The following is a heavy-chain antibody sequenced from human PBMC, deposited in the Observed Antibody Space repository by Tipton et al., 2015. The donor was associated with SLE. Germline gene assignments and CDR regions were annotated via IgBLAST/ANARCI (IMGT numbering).Heavy chain of an antibody. CDR2: ISGSGGST. Sequence: SLRLSCAASGFTVSSNYMSWVRQAPGKGLEWVSAISGSGGSTYYADSVKGRFTISRDNSKNTLYLQMNSLRAEDTAVYYCANKRGEAAADLWGQGTLVTVSS. V-gene: IGHV3-23*01. CDR3: ANKRGEAAADL. D-gene: IGHD6-13*01. CDR1: GFTVSSNY. J-gene: IGHJ4*02.